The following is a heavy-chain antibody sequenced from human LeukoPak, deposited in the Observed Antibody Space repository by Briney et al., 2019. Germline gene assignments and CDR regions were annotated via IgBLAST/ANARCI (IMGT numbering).Heavy chain of an antibody. CDR3: ARDLYQLTSAALYCSGGSCYSPFDY. J-gene: IGHJ4*02. CDR1: GDSVSSNSAA. Sequence: SQTLSLTCAISGDSVSSNSAAWNWIRQSPSRGLEWLGRTYYRSKWYNDYAVSVKSRITINPDTSKNQFSLQLNSVTPEDTAVYYCARDLYQLTSAALYCSGGSCYSPFDYWGQGTLVTVSS. CDR2: TYYRSKWYN. D-gene: IGHD2-15*01. V-gene: IGHV6-1*01.